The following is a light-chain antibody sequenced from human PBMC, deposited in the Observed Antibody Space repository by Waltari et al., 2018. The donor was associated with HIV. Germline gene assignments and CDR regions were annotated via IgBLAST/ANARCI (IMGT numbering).Light chain of an antibody. V-gene: IGLV1-44*01. CDR1: NSHTEYNP. CDR2: ANS. J-gene: IGLJ3*02. Sequence: QYVLAQPPSASGTPGQRVAISCSGSNSHTEYNPINWYQQFPGAAPRLLIYANSQRPSGVPDRFSASKSGTSASLAITGLQTEDEAHYYCATWDDNLRGLLFGGGTKVTVL. CDR3: ATWDDNLRGLL.